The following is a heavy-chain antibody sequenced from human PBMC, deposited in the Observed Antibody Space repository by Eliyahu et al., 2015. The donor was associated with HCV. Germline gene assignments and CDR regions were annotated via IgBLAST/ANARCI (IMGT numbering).Heavy chain of an antibody. CDR2: IYYSGTT. D-gene: IGHD2-2*01. CDR1: GGSISSGDHY. Sequence: QVQLQESGPGLVKPSQTLSLTCXVSGGSISSGDHYWSWIRQPPGKGLEWIGYIYYSGTTYYNPSLKSRVTISVDTSKNQFSLKLSSVTAADTAVYYCAREALYCSSSRCYAGVDYWGQGTLVTVSS. J-gene: IGHJ4*02. V-gene: IGHV4-30-4*01. CDR3: AREALYCSSSRCYAGVDY.